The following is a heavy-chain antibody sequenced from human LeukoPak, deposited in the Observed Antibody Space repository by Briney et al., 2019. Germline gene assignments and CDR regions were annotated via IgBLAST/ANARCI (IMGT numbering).Heavy chain of an antibody. J-gene: IGHJ4*02. CDR1: GFTFSSYW. V-gene: IGHV3-7*01. CDR2: IKQDGSEK. D-gene: IGHD1-26*01. CDR3: ARLLSGSYSGGFDY. Sequence: GGSLTLSCAASGFTFSSYWMSWVRESPGKGLEWVANIKQDGSEKYYVDSVKGRFTISRDNAKNSLYLQMNSLRAEDTAVYYCARLLSGSYSGGFDYWGQGTLVTVSS.